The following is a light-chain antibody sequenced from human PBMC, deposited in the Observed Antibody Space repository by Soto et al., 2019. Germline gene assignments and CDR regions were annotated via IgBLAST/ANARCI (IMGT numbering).Light chain of an antibody. V-gene: IGLV1-47*01. CDR2: KNN. CDR1: SSNIGTNY. Sequence: QSVLTQPPSASGTPGQRVTISCSGSSSNIGTNYVYWYQQFPGTAPKLLIYKNNQRPSGVADRFSGSKSGTSASLAISGLRSEDETDYYCAAWDDSLSGRVFGGGTKVTVL. CDR3: AAWDDSLSGRV. J-gene: IGLJ3*02.